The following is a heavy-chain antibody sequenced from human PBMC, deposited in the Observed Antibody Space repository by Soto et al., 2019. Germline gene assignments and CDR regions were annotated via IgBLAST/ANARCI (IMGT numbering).Heavy chain of an antibody. CDR2: INAGTGNT. J-gene: IGHJ4*02. Sequence: ASVKVSCKASGYAFSSYALHWVRQAPGQRLEWMGWINAGTGNTRYSQKFQGRVTITGDTSASTAYMELSSLRSEDTAVYYCARESLWFGELLSYFDYWGQGTLVTVSS. D-gene: IGHD3-10*01. CDR1: GYAFSSYA. CDR3: ARESLWFGELLSYFDY. V-gene: IGHV1-3*01.